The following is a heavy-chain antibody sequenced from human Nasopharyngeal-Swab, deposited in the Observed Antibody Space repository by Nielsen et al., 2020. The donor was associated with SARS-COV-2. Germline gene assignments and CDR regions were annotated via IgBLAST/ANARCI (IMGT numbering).Heavy chain of an antibody. D-gene: IGHD3-22*01. J-gene: IGHJ4*02. CDR3: ARGHRSISMIVVVIATAHFYFDS. CDR2: INHSGTT. CDR1: GGSFSAYY. V-gene: IGHV4-34*01. Sequence: SETLSLTCAVYGGSFSAYYWSWIRQPPGQGLEWIGEINHSGTTSYNPSLKSRVTISSDTSKNQFSLKLSSVTAADTAVYYCARGHRSISMIVVVIATAHFYFDSWGRGTLVTVTS.